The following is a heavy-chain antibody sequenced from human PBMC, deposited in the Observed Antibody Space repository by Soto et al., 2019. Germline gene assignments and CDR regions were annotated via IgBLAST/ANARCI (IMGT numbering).Heavy chain of an antibody. Sequence: QVQLVQSGAEVKKPGSSVKVSCKASGGTFSSYAISWVRQAPGQGLEWMGGIIPIFGTANYAQKFQGRVTITADESTSTAYMELSSLRSEDTAVYYCARVKDSSQNFYFDYWGQGTLVTVSS. D-gene: IGHD6-13*01. V-gene: IGHV1-69*01. CDR1: GGTFSSYA. J-gene: IGHJ4*02. CDR3: ARVKDSSQNFYFDY. CDR2: IIPIFGTA.